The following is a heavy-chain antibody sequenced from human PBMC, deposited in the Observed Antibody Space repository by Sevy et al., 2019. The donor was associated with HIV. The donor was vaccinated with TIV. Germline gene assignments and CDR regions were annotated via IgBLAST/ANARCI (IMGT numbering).Heavy chain of an antibody. CDR3: AVTKDYYDSSGYPFDY. Sequence: ASVKVSCKVSGYTLTQLSMHWVRQAPGKGLEWMGTFDPEDGKTIYAQKFQGRVTMTEDKSTDTAYMQLTSLRSEDTAVFDYAVTKDYYDSSGYPFDYWGLGTLVTVSS. V-gene: IGHV1-24*01. CDR1: GYTLTQLS. CDR2: FDPEDGKT. J-gene: IGHJ4*02. D-gene: IGHD3-22*01.